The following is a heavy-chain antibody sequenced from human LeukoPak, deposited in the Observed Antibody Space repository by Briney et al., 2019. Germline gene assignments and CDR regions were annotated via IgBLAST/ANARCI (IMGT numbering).Heavy chain of an antibody. J-gene: IGHJ3*02. D-gene: IGHD1-26*01. CDR2: INPDNGGT. Sequence: ASVKVSCKASGYTFTGYYMHWVRQAPGQGLEWMGRINPDNGGTNYGQKLQGRVTMTRDTSISTAYMELSRLRSDDTAAYYCARDRGWDAFDIWGQGTVVTVS. CDR1: GYTFTGYY. V-gene: IGHV1-2*06. CDR3: ARDRGWDAFDI.